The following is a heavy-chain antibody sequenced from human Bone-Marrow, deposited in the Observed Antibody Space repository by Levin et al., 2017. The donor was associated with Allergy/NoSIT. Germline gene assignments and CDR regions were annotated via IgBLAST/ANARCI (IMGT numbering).Heavy chain of an antibody. CDR2: FDDSGTS. V-gene: IGHV4-4*09. CDR1: GGSINSFY. Sequence: SQTLSLTCTVSGGSINSFYWSWVRQSPERGLEWIGYFDDSGTSAYNPSFKSRATISIDMSNNRFSLELTSVTAADTAVYYCTKSRFSSSWYGAGMAVWGQGATVIVS. D-gene: IGHD6-13*01. CDR3: TKSRFSSSWYGAGMAV. J-gene: IGHJ6*02.